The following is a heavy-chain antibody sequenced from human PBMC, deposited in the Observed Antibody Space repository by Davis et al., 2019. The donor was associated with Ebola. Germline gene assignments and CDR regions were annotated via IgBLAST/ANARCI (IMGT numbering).Heavy chain of an antibody. CDR1: GFSFSSYA. CDR3: ARDTWYSGDDNGGD. D-gene: IGHD1-26*01. V-gene: IGHV3-30-3*01. Sequence: GESLKISCEASGFSFSSYAMYWVRQAPGTGLEWVALISYNGVNEDYEDSVKGRFTISRDNSKNTLFLQMNSLRPEDTAVYYCARDTWYSGDDNGGDWGQGTLVTISS. CDR2: ISYNGVNE. J-gene: IGHJ4*02.